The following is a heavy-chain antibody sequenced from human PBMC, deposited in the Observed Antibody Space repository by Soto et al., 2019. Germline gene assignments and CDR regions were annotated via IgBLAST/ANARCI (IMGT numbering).Heavy chain of an antibody. Sequence: QVQLVQSGAEVKKPGSSVKVSCKASGGTFSSYAISWVRQAPGQGLEWMGGIIPIFGTANYAQKFQGRVTITAEESTSTADMVLISLRSEDTAVYYCGGRAAFLRRDDYYGMDVWGQGTTVTVSS. CDR1: GGTFSSYA. J-gene: IGHJ6*02. V-gene: IGHV1-69*01. CDR2: IIPIFGTA. CDR3: GGRAAFLRRDDYYGMDV. D-gene: IGHD6-13*01.